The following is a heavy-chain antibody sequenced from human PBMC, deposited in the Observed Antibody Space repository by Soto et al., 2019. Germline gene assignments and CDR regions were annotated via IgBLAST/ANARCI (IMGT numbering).Heavy chain of an antibody. CDR2: IYYSGTT. V-gene: IGHV4-31*03. D-gene: IGHD2-8*01. CDR3: ARRALPQCINGVCYKDGFWDY. CDR1: GGSVSSGGYY. Sequence: SETLSLTCTVSGGSVSSGGYYWSWIRQHPGTGLEWIGYIYYSGTTYFNPSLKSRASISLDTSKSEFSLKLTSVTAADTAVYYCARRALPQCINGVCYKDGFWDYWGQGALVTVSS. J-gene: IGHJ4*02.